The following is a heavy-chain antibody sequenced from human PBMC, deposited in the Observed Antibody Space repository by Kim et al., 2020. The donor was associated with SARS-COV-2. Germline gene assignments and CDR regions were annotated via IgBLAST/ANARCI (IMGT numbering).Heavy chain of an antibody. CDR2: ISTSNNYI. CDR3: AREAALAYCGGDCYPGDAFDI. V-gene: IGHV3-21*01. J-gene: IGHJ3*02. CDR1: GFTFSSYN. Sequence: GGSLRLSCAASGFTFSSYNMNWVRRAPGKGLEWVSSISTSNNYIYYAVSVKGRFTISSDNAKNSLYLQMNSLRAEDTAVYYCAREAALAYCGGDCYPGDAFDIWGQGTMVTVSS. D-gene: IGHD2-21*02.